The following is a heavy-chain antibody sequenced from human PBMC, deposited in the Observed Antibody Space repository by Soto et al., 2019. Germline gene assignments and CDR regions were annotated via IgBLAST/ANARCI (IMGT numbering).Heavy chain of an antibody. D-gene: IGHD5-12*01. Sequence: SETLSLTCTVSGGSISSSSYYWGWIRQPPGKGLEWIGSIYYSGSTYYNPSLKSRVTISVDTSKNQFSLKLSSVIAADTAVYSCATIVANGFDLYYFDYWGQGTLVTVSS. CDR1: GGSISSSSYY. V-gene: IGHV4-39*01. J-gene: IGHJ4*02. CDR2: IYYSGST. CDR3: ATIVANGFDLYYFDY.